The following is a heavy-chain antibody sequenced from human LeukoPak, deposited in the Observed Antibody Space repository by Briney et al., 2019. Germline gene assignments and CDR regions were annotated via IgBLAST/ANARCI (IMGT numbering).Heavy chain of an antibody. CDR3: ARDTYYYDSSGYYPYYFDY. CDR1: GFTFSSDS. J-gene: IGHJ4*02. D-gene: IGHD3-22*01. V-gene: IGHV3-21*01. Sequence: GGSLRLSCPASGFTFSSDSMNWVRQAPGKGLEWVSSISSSSSYIYYADSVKGRFTISRDNAKNSLYLQMSSLRAEDTAVYYCARDTYYYDSSGYYPYYFDYWGQGTLVTVSS. CDR2: ISSSSSYI.